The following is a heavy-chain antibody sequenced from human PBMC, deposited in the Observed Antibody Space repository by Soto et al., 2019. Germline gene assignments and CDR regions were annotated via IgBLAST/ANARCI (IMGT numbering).Heavy chain of an antibody. CDR2: IYTGDSDT. CDR3: ARPAASGSHFDY. D-gene: IGHD6-13*01. Sequence: EVQLVQSRAEVTKPGVSLKISCKGSVYTFTKSWIAWVRQMPGKGLEWMGVIYTGDSDTRYSPSFQGQVTISADKSISTAYLQWSSLKASDTAIYYCARPAASGSHFDYWGQGTLVTVSS. V-gene: IGHV5-51*01. CDR1: VYTFTKSW. J-gene: IGHJ4*02.